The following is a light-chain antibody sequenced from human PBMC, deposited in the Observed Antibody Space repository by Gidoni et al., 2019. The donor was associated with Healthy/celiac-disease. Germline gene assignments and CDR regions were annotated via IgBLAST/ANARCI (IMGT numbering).Light chain of an antibody. J-gene: IGLJ3*02. CDR3: QSYDSSLSGSWV. Sequence: VLTQPPSVSRAPVQRDTITCTGSSSNTGAGYHVHWYQQLPETAPKLLIYGNRNRPSGVPDRFPGSKPGTSASLAIIGLQAEDETDYYCQSYDSSLSGSWVFGGGTKLTVL. V-gene: IGLV1-40*01. CDR2: GNR. CDR1: SSNTGAGYH.